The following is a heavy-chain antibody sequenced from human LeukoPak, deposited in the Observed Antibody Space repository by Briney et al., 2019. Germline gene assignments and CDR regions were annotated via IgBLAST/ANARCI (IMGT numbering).Heavy chain of an antibody. CDR3: AKDSSIAASGRLGFDY. D-gene: IGHD6-13*01. J-gene: IGHJ4*02. CDR2: IRYDGSDT. CDR1: GFTFSTSG. V-gene: IGHV3-30*02. Sequence: PGGSLRLSCATSGFTFSTSGMDWVRQAPGKGLGWVAFIRYDGSDTYYADSVKGRFIISRDNSKNTLYLQMNSLRVEDTAVYYCAKDSSIAASGRLGFDYWGQGTLVTVSS.